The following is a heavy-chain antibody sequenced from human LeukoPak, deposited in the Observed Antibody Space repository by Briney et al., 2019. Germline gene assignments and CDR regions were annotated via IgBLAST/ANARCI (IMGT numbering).Heavy chain of an antibody. Sequence: GASVKVSCKASGYTFTSYFMHWVRQAPGQGFEWMGIIYPSGGSTSYAQKFQGRVTMTRDTSTSTVYMELSRLRSDDTAVYYCARERYSSSWTVDYWGQGTLVTVSS. D-gene: IGHD6-13*01. CDR1: GYTFTSYF. V-gene: IGHV1-46*01. CDR2: IYPSGGST. CDR3: ARERYSSSWTVDY. J-gene: IGHJ4*02.